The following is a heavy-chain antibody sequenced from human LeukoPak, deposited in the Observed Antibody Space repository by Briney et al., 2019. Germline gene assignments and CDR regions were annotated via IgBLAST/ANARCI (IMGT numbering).Heavy chain of an antibody. D-gene: IGHD3-22*01. CDR1: GFTFSSYA. V-gene: IGHV3-23*01. CDR2: ISSSGGST. Sequence: GGSLRLSCAASGFTFSSYAMSWVRQAPGKGLEWVSAISSSGGSTYYADSVKGRFTISRDNSKNTLYLQMNSLRAEDTAVYYCAKFLHYYDSSGYEWGQGTLVTVSS. J-gene: IGHJ4*02. CDR3: AKFLHYYDSSGYE.